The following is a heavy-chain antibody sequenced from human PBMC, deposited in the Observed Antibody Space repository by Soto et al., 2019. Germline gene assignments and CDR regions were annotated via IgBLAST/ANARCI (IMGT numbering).Heavy chain of an antibody. CDR1: GYTFTSYG. D-gene: IGHD2-15*01. CDR3: ARDDIVVVVGDAFDI. CDR2: ISAYNGNT. V-gene: IGHV1-18*01. Sequence: AASVKVSCKASGYTFTSYGISWVRQAPGQGLEWMGWISAYNGNTNYAQKLQGRVTMTTDTSTSTAYMELRSLRSDDTAVYYCARDDIVVVVGDAFDIWGQGTMVTVSS. J-gene: IGHJ3*02.